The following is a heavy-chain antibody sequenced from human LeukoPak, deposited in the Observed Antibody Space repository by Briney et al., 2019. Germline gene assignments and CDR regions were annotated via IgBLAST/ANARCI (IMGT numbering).Heavy chain of an antibody. V-gene: IGHV3-66*01. CDR2: LFSGGTT. CDR3: FSDSLQWPAPH. Sequence: GGSLRLSCAASGFSVSGNYMIWVRQAPGKGPEGVAVLFSGGTTDYAASVKGRFTVSRDNSKNTLFLQMNSLRVEDTAVYYCFSDSLQWPAPHWGQGTLVTVSS. J-gene: IGHJ4*02. D-gene: IGHD6-19*01. CDR1: GFSVSGNY.